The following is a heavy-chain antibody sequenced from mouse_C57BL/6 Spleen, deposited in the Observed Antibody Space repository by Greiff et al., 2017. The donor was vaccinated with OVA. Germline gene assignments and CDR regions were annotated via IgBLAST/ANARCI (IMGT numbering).Heavy chain of an antibody. CDR2: ISYDGSN. CDR3: ASYTLYYAMDY. CDR1: GYSITSGYY. V-gene: IGHV3-6*01. D-gene: IGHD2-12*01. Sequence: ESGPGLVKPSQSLSLTCSVTGYSITSGYYWNWIRQFPGNKLEWMGYISYDGSNNYNPSLKNRISITRDPSKNQFFLKLNSVTTEDTATYYCASYTLYYAMDYWGQGTSVTVSS. J-gene: IGHJ4*01.